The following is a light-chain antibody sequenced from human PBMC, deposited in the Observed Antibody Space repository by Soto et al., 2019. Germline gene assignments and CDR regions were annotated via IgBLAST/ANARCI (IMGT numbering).Light chain of an antibody. J-gene: IGKJ4*01. Sequence: DIVMTQSPLSLPVTPGEPASISCRSSQSLLHSNGSNYLDWYLQKPGQSPQLLIYLGSNRASGVPDRFSGSGSGTVCTLKMSRVEAQDVGASFCRQGRLTPLTFGGGTKVEIK. V-gene: IGKV2-28*01. CDR3: RQGRLTPLT. CDR1: QSLLHSNGSNY. CDR2: LGS.